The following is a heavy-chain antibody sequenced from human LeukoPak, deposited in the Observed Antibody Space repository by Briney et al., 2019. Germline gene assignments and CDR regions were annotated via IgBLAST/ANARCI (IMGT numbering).Heavy chain of an antibody. CDR2: IYYSGST. CDR1: GGSISSHS. Sequence: PSETLSLTCTVSGGSISSHSWNWIRQPPGKGLEWIAYIYYSGSTNYNPSLNSRVTISVDTSKNQFSLKLSSESAADTAVYYCARETTVVTPGRSDVFDIWGQGTMVTVSS. J-gene: IGHJ3*02. D-gene: IGHD4-23*01. CDR3: ARETTVVTPGRSDVFDI. V-gene: IGHV4-59*11.